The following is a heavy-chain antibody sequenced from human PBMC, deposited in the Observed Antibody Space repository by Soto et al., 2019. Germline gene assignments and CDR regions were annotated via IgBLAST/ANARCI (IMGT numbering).Heavy chain of an antibody. CDR1: GYTFADYY. CDR3: ARDFDSSRGYYSRGVVDY. J-gene: IGHJ4*02. Sequence: QVQLVQSGAEVKKPGDSMKVSCKASGYTFADYYMHWVRQAPGQGLEWMGWINPHSGGTNYAQKFQGRVTMTRDTSISTAYMELSRLRSDDTAVYYCARDFDSSRGYYSRGVVDYWGQGTLVTVSS. CDR2: INPHSGGT. V-gene: IGHV1-2*02. D-gene: IGHD3-22*01.